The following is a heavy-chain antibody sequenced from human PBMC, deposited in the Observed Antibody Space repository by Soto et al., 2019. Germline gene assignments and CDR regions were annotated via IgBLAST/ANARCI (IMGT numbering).Heavy chain of an antibody. D-gene: IGHD3-10*01. Sequence: KPSETLSLTCTVSGGSISRGGYYWSWIRQHPGKGLEWIGYIYYSGSTYYNPSLKSRVTISVDTSKNQFSLKLSSVTAADTAVYYCARITMVRDYFDYWGQGTLVTVSS. CDR3: ARITMVRDYFDY. CDR2: IYYSGST. V-gene: IGHV4-31*03. CDR1: GGSISRGGYY. J-gene: IGHJ4*02.